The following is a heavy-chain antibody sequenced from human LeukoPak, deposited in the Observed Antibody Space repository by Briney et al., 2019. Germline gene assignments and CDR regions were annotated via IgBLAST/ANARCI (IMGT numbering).Heavy chain of an antibody. Sequence: ASVKVSCKASGYTFTSYDINWVRQAAGQGLEWMGWMKPNSGNTGYAQKFQARVTMTRNTSISTAYMDLSSLRSEDTAVYYCAAWVPNWYFDLWGRGTLVTVSS. CDR1: GYTFTSYD. D-gene: IGHD3-16*01. CDR2: MKPNSGNT. J-gene: IGHJ2*01. V-gene: IGHV1-8*01. CDR3: AAWVPNWYFDL.